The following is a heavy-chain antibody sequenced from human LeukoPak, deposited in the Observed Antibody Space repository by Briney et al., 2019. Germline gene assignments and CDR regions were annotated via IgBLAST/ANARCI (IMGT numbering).Heavy chain of an antibody. D-gene: IGHD3-3*01. J-gene: IGHJ4*02. CDR2: ISYDGSNK. V-gene: IGHV3-30-3*01. CDR1: GFSFSSYW. CDR3: ARESLEWFEFDY. Sequence: GGALRLSCAASGFSFSSYWMKWVRPAPGKGVGWVAVISYDGSNKYYADSVKGRFTISRDNSKNTLYLQMNSLRAEDTAVYYCARESLEWFEFDYWGQGTLVTVSS.